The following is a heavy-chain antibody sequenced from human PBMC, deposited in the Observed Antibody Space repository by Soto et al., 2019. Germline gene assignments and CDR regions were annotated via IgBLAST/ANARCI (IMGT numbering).Heavy chain of an antibody. CDR3: ARDTYYYDSSRYYAWYFAL. V-gene: IGHV3-48*03. J-gene: IGHJ2*01. Sequence: FLRHSCTAAGFTFSSYEMNWVRQAPGRGLEWVSYISSSGSTIYYADSVKGRFTISRDNAKNSLYLQMNSLRAEDTAVYYCARDTYYYDSSRYYAWYFALWGRGTLVTVSS. CDR2: ISSSGSTI. D-gene: IGHD3-22*01. CDR1: GFTFSSYE.